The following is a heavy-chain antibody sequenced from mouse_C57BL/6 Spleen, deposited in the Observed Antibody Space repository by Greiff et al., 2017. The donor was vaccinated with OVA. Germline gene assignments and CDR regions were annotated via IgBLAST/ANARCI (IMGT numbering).Heavy chain of an antibody. J-gene: IGHJ2*01. V-gene: IGHV1-63*01. Sequence: VQLQQSGAELVRPGTSVKMSCKASGYTFTNYWIGWAKQRPGHGLEWIGDIYPGGGYTNYNEKFKGKATLTADKSSSTAYMQFSSLTSEDSAISYCARGYGYDCVYYFDYWGQGTTLTVSS. CDR3: ARGYGYDCVYYFDY. CDR2: IYPGGGYT. D-gene: IGHD2-2*01. CDR1: GYTFTNYW.